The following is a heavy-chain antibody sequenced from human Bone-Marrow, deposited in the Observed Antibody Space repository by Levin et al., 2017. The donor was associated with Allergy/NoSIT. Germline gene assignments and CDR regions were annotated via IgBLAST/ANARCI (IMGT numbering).Heavy chain of an antibody. CDR1: GYSFTSYG. CDR2: ISPYTGNT. CDR3: GRLLGYCTSTACQGIGVGGMDV. D-gene: IGHD2-8*01. J-gene: IGHJ6*02. Sequence: GESLKISCKASGYSFTSYGISWVRQAPGQGPEWLGWISPYTGNTYYIPKFQDRVTMTADTSTNTAYMELRSLGSDDTAVFYCGRLLGYCTSTACQGIGVGGMDVWGQGTAVIVSS. V-gene: IGHV1-18*04.